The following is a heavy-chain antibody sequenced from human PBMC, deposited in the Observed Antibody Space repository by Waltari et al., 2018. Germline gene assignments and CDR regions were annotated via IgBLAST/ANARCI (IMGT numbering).Heavy chain of an antibody. V-gene: IGHV4-4*02. CDR2: VLGSGRT. D-gene: IGHD2-15*01. Sequence: QLQLQESGPGLVKPSGTLSPICAVSGDSMNYWWSWVRQPPGKGLEWIGKVLGSGRTNYNPSFASRVTISLDTSTHQFALKMTSATAADTALYYCARDRGRGLYLDTWGQGILVTVSP. CDR3: ARDRGRGLYLDT. CDR1: GDSMNYW. J-gene: IGHJ4*02.